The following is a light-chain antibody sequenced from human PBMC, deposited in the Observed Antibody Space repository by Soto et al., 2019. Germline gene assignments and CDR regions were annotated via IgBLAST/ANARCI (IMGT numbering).Light chain of an antibody. CDR2: WAS. J-gene: IGKJ1*01. V-gene: IGKV4-1*01. Sequence: DIVMTQSPDSLAVSLGERATINCKSSQSVLYSSNNKNYLAWYQQKPGQPPKLLIYWASTRESGVPDRFSGSGYGTAFTLTISSLQAEDVAVYYCQQYFRPWTFGQGTKVEIK. CDR1: QSVLYSSNNKNY. CDR3: QQYFRPWT.